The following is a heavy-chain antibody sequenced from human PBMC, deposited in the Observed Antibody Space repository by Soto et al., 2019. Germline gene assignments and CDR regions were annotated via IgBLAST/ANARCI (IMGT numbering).Heavy chain of an antibody. CDR1: GFTFGDYK. CDR3: ARLVSV. Sequence: GGSMRLSCGASGFTFGDYKRSWVRQAPGKGLEWVSVIYSDSNTYYADSVKDRFTISRDNSKNTLYLQMNSLRAEDTAVYYCARLVSVWGQGTLVTVSS. CDR2: IYSDSNT. D-gene: IGHD1-26*01. V-gene: IGHV3-66*01. J-gene: IGHJ4*02.